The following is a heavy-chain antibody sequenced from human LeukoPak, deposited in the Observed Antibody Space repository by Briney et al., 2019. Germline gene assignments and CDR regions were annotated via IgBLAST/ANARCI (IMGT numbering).Heavy chain of an antibody. CDR3: ARRWMSRRAFDI. J-gene: IGHJ3*02. V-gene: IGHV4-34*01. CDR2: INHSGST. CDR1: GGSFSGYY. D-gene: IGHD4-23*01. Sequence: SETLSLTCAVYGGSFSGYYWSWIRQPPGKGLEWIGEINHSGSTNYNPSLKSRVTISVDTSKNQFSLKLSSVTAADTAVYYCARRWMSRRAFDIWGQGTMVTVSS.